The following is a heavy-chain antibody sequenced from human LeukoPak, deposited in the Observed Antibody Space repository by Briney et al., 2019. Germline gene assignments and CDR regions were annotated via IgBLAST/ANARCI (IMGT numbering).Heavy chain of an antibody. CDR1: GGSISSGGYY. D-gene: IGHD4-23*01. CDR2: IYHSGST. CDR3: ARENNYGGNLQLDY. J-gene: IGHJ4*02. Sequence: SETLSLTCTVSGGSISSGGYYWSWIRQPPGKGLEWIGYIYHSGSTYYNPSLKSRVTISVDRSKNQFSLKLNSVTAADTAVYYCARENNYGGNLQLDYWGQGTLVTVSS. V-gene: IGHV4-30-2*01.